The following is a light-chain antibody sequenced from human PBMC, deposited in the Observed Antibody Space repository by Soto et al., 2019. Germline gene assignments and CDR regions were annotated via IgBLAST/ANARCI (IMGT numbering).Light chain of an antibody. CDR2: EVT. V-gene: IGLV2-8*01. CDR3: SSYAGSNNYV. Sequence: QSALTQPPSASGSPGQSVTISCTGTNSDVGGYNYVFWYQQHPGKGPKLMIYEVTKRPSGVPDRFSGSKSGNTASLTVAGLQAEDEADYYCSSYAGSNNYVFGTGTKLTVL. J-gene: IGLJ1*01. CDR1: NSDVGGYNY.